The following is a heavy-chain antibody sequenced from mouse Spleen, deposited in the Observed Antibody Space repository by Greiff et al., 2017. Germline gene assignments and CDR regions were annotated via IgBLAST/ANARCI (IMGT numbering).Heavy chain of an antibody. CDR3: ARHGYYGSSYDYAMDY. D-gene: IGHD1-1*01. CDR2: ISNLAYSI. J-gene: IGHJ4*01. Sequence: EVQLQESGGGLVQPGGSLKLSCAASGFTFSDYGMAWVRQAPRKGPEWVAFISNLAYSIYYADTVTGRFTISRENAKNTLYLEMSSLRSEDTAMYYCARHGYYGSSYDYAMDYWGQGTSVTVSS. CDR1: GFTFSDYG. V-gene: IGHV5-15*01.